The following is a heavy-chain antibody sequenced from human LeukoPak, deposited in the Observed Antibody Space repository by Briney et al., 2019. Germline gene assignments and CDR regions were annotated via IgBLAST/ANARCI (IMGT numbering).Heavy chain of an antibody. Sequence: SETLSLTCTVSGGSISSGSYYWSWIRQPPGKGLEWIGYIYYSGTTNYNPSLKSRVTISVDTSKNQFSLRLSSVTAADTAVYYCARGRYSSGWYFDYWGQGTLVTVSS. V-gene: IGHV4-61*01. CDR3: ARGRYSSGWYFDY. D-gene: IGHD6-19*01. CDR2: IYYSGTT. CDR1: GGSISSGSYY. J-gene: IGHJ4*02.